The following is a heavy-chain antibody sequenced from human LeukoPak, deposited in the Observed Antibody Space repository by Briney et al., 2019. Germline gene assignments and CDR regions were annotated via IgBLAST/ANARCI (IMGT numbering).Heavy chain of an antibody. CDR2: ISYNGSP. J-gene: IGHJ4*02. V-gene: IGHV4-59*08. CDR1: GGSINSYN. D-gene: IGHD2-15*01. Sequence: SETLSLTCTVSGGSINSYNWNWIRQPPGKGLEWIGYISYNGSPDYNPSFKSRVTMSVDTSQGQFSLRLSSVTVADTAVYYCARFRGTSSWHQEVFDYWGQGAPVTVSS. CDR3: ARFRGTSSWHQEVFDY.